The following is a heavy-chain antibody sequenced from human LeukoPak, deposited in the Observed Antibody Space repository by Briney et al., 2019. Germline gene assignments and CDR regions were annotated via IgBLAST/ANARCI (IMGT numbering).Heavy chain of an antibody. CDR1: GGSFSGYY. V-gene: IGHV4-34*01. CDR3: AAYSSGWYEGTRY. CDR2: INHSGST. D-gene: IGHD6-19*01. Sequence: PSETLSLTCAVYGGSFSGYYWSWIRQPPGKGLEWIGEINHSGSTYYNPSLKSRVTISVDTSKNQFSLRLSSVTAADTAVYYCAAYSSGWYEGTRYWGQGTLVTVSS. J-gene: IGHJ4*02.